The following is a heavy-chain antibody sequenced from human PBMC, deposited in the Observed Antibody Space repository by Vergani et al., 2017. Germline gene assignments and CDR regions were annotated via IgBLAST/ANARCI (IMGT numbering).Heavy chain of an antibody. J-gene: IGHJ5*02. D-gene: IGHD6-6*01. V-gene: IGHV3-7*03. CDR1: GFTFSSYW. CDR3: AKDLGTSSGGGWFDP. Sequence: EVQLVESGGGLVQPGGSLRLSCAASGFTFSSYWMSWVRQAPGKGLEWVANIKQDGSEKYYADSVKGRFTISRDNAKNSLYLQMNSLRAEDTALYYCAKDLGTSSGGGWFDPWGQGTLVTVSS. CDR2: IKQDGSEK.